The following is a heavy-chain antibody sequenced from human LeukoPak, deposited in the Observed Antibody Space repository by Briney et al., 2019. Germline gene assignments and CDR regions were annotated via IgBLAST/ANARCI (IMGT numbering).Heavy chain of an antibody. CDR1: GLTFSNYA. Sequence: PGGSLRLSCSASGLTFSNYAMTWVRQAPGKGLKWVSVISGSGGSTDYADSVKGRFTISRDNSKNTLYLQMNSLRVEDTAVYYCAKDRAELTGDVSDDWGQGTLVTVSS. V-gene: IGHV3-23*01. CDR3: AKDRAELTGDVSDD. CDR2: ISGSGGST. J-gene: IGHJ4*02. D-gene: IGHD2-8*02.